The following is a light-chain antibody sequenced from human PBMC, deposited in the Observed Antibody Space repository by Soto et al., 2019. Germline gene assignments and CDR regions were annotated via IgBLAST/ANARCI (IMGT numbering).Light chain of an antibody. J-gene: IGKJ1*01. V-gene: IGKV1-5*03. CDR2: RSS. CDR1: QSVSSW. CDR3: QQYQSYSWT. Sequence: EIQMTQSPSTMSASVGDRVTITCRASQSVSSWLAWYQQKPGKAPKLLIYRSSSLESEDPSRFSGSVSGTEGTITISSLKPDDGSSYYCQQYQSYSWTFGQGTKVDIK.